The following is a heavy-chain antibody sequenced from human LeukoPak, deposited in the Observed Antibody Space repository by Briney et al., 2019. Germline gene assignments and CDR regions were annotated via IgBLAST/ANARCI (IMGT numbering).Heavy chain of an antibody. CDR2: ICYSGST. CDR3: AREASYYYGSGSPYFDY. V-gene: IGHV4-59*01. Sequence: SETLSLTCTVSGGSISSYYWSWLRQPPGKGLEWIGYICYSGSTNYNPSLKSRVTISVDTSKDQFSLKLSSVTAADTAVYYCAREASYYYGSGSPYFDYWGQGTLVTVSS. CDR1: GGSISSYY. J-gene: IGHJ4*02. D-gene: IGHD3-10*01.